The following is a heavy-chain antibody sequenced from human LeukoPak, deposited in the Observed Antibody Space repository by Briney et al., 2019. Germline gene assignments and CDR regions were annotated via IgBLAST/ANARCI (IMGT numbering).Heavy chain of an antibody. CDR3: ARETGGYCTNGVCYTSYYYYMGV. CDR1: GFTFSSYS. CDR2: ISSSSSYI. V-gene: IGHV3-21*01. Sequence: PGGSLRLSCAASGFTFSSYSLNWVRQAPGKGLEWVSSISSSSSYIYYADSVKGRFTISRDNAKNSLCLQMNSLRAEDTAAYYCARETGGYCTNGVCYTSYYYYMGVWGKGTTVTVSS. J-gene: IGHJ6*03. D-gene: IGHD2-8*01.